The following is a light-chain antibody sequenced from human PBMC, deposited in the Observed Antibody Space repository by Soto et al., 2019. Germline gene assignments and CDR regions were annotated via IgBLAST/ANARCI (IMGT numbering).Light chain of an antibody. J-gene: IGKJ4*01. V-gene: IGKV1-12*01. Sequence: DIQMTQSPSSVSVSVGDRVAITCRASQGISSYLAWYQQKPGKAPKFLIYAASSLQSGVPSRFSGSGSGTDFTLTITNLQPEDFATYYCQQATSMPLTFGGGTKVEIK. CDR2: AAS. CDR1: QGISSY. CDR3: QQATSMPLT.